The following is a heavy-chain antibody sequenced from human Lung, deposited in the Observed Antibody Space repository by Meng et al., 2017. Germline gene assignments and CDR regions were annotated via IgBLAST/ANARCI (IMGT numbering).Heavy chain of an antibody. J-gene: IGHJ4*02. V-gene: IGHV4-34*01. D-gene: IGHD5-24*01. CDR2: INHSGST. CDR1: GGSFSDYY. Sequence: LQQGGVGLLKASGTLTLTCVVTGGSFSDYYWSWIRETPGKGLEWIGEINHSGSTNYNPSLESRATIPVDTSQNNLSLTLTSVTAADSAVYYCATSPTTMAHDFDYWGQGTLVTVSS. CDR3: ATSPTTMAHDFDY.